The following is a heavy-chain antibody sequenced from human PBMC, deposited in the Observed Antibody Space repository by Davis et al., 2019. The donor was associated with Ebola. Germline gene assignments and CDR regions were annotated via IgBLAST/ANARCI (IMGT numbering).Heavy chain of an antibody. CDR1: GFTFSTYT. CDR2: IYYSGST. J-gene: IGHJ6*02. CDR3: ARDRSSYYYGMDV. Sequence: GSLRLSCAASGFTFSTYTMTWIRQPPGKGLEWIGYIYYSGSTNYNPSLKSRVTISVDTSKNQFSLKLSSVTAADTAVYYCARDRSSYYYGMDVWGQGTTVTVSS. V-gene: IGHV4-59*12.